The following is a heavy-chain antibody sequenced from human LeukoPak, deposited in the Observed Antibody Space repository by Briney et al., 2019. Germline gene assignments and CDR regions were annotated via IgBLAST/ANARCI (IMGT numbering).Heavy chain of an antibody. V-gene: IGHV1-2*02. D-gene: IGHD2-15*01. CDR2: INPNSGGT. CDR3: ARDGRYCSGGSCRPYNGFDP. Sequence: ASVKVSCKASGYTFTGYYMHWVRQAPGQGLEWMGWINPNSGGTNYAQKFQGRVTMTRDTSISTAYMELSRLRSDDTAVYYCARDGRYCSGGSCRPYNGFDPWGQGTLVTVSS. CDR1: GYTFTGYY. J-gene: IGHJ5*02.